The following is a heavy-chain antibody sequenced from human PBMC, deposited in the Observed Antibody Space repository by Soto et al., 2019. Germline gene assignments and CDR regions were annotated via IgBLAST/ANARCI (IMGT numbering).Heavy chain of an antibody. D-gene: IGHD5-18*01. J-gene: IGHJ6*02. CDR1: GYSFTNYW. CDR2: VDPSDSQT. CDR3: ARRGYSRGYTGNYGLDV. V-gene: IGHV5-10-1*01. Sequence: GESLKISCKASGYSFTNYWVTWVRQMPGKGLEWMGRVDPSDSQTDYSPSFQGHVTISADKSITTAYLQWSSLKASDSGMYYCARRGYSRGYTGNYGLDVWGQGTTATVSS.